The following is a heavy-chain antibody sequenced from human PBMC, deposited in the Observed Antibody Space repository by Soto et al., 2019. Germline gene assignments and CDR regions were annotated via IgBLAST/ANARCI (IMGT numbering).Heavy chain of an antibody. J-gene: IGHJ5*02. Sequence: EVQLVESGGGLIQPGGSLRLSCAVSGFIVSSHYMSWVRQAPGKGLEWVSVIYSGGSTYYADSVKGRFIISRDNSKNTMYLQMNSLRAEDTAVYYCASHDWFDPWGQGTLVTVSS. CDR3: ASHDWFDP. V-gene: IGHV3-53*01. CDR1: GFIVSSHY. CDR2: IYSGGST.